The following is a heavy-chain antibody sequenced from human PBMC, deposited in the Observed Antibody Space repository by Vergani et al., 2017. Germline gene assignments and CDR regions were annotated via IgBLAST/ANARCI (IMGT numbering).Heavy chain of an antibody. CDR3: ARGGGAAVADH. Sequence: QVQLVQSGAEVKKPGASVKVSCKASGYTFTGYYMHWVRQAPGQGLEWMGRIIPILGIANYAQKFQGRVTITADKSTSTAYMELSSLRSEDTAVYYCARGGGAAVADHWGQGTLVTVSS. CDR1: GYTFTGYY. CDR2: IIPILGIA. J-gene: IGHJ4*02. V-gene: IGHV1-69*09. D-gene: IGHD6-19*01.